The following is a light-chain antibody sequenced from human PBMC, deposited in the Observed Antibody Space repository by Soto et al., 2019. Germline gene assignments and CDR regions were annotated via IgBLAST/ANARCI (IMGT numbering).Light chain of an antibody. J-gene: IGKJ1*01. V-gene: IGKV1-5*03. CDR3: QQYNSYSEA. Sequence: DIQITQSPSSVSASVGDRVTITCRASQGISSWLAWYQQKPGKAPKLLIYKASSLESGVPSRFSGSGSGTEFTLTISSLQPDDFATYYCQQYNSYSEAFGQGTKVDIK. CDR2: KAS. CDR1: QGISSW.